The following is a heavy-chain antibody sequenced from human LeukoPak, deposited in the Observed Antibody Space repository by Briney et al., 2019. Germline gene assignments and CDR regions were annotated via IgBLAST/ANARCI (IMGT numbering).Heavy chain of an antibody. D-gene: IGHD3-10*02. CDR1: GFTFSNYG. Sequence: GGSLRLSCAASGFTFSNYGMSWVRQAPGKGLEWVSTISGSGGSTYYADSVKGRFTISRDNSKNTLYLQMNSLRAEDTAVYYCASFLFGKPQGYWGQGTLVTVSS. CDR2: ISGSGGST. CDR3: ASFLFGKPQGY. J-gene: IGHJ4*02. V-gene: IGHV3-23*01.